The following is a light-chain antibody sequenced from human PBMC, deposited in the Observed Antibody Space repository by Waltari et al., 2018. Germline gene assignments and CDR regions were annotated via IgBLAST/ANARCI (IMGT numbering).Light chain of an antibody. Sequence: LDNSNNKNYLAWYQQKPGQRPRLLIYWASTRESGVPDRFSGSGSGTDFTLTISSLQAEDVAVYYCQQYYTTPLTFGGGTKVEIK. CDR2: WAS. V-gene: IGKV4-1*01. CDR1: LDNSNNKNY. CDR3: QQYYTTPLT. J-gene: IGKJ4*01.